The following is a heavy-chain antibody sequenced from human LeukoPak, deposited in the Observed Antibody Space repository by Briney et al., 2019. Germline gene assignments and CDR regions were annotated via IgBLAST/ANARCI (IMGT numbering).Heavy chain of an antibody. D-gene: IGHD3-22*01. Sequence: GASVKVSCKASGYTFTSYGISWVRQAPGQGLEWMGWISAYNGNTNYAQKLQGRVTMTTDTSTSTAYMELRSLRSDDTAVYYCARDLHSSGYYEGFDYWGQGTLVTVSS. CDR3: ARDLHSSGYYEGFDY. CDR2: ISAYNGNT. J-gene: IGHJ4*02. CDR1: GYTFTSYG. V-gene: IGHV1-18*01.